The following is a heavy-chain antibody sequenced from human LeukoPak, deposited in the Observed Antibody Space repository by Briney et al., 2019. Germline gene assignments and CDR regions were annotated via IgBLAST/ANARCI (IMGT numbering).Heavy chain of an antibody. CDR1: GFTFSSYS. CDR2: ISSSSSYI. CDR3: ARDLTVAGTR. V-gene: IGHV3-21*01. Sequence: GSLRLSCAASGFTFSSYSMNWVRQAPGKGVEWVSSISSSSSYIYYADSVKGRFTISRDNAKNSLYLQMNSLRADDTAVYFCARDLTVAGTRWGQGTLVTVSS. J-gene: IGHJ4*02. D-gene: IGHD6-19*01.